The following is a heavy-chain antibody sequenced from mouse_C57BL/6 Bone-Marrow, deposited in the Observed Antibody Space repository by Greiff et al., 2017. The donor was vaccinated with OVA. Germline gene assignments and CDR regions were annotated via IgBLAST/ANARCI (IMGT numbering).Heavy chain of an antibody. J-gene: IGHJ2*01. Sequence: QVQLQQPGAELVKPGASVKLSCKASGYTFTSYWMQWVKQRPGQGLEWIGEIDPSDSYTNYNQKFKGKATWTVDTSSSTAYMPLSSLTSEDSAVYYCARGGSTMVTTSYLDYWGQGTTLTVSS. CDR2: IDPSDSYT. D-gene: IGHD2-2*01. V-gene: IGHV1-50*01. CDR1: GYTFTSYW. CDR3: ARGGSTMVTTSYLDY.